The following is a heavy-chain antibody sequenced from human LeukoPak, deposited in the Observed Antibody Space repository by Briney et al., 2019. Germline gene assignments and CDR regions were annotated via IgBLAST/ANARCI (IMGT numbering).Heavy chain of an antibody. CDR3: ARLELSYDSSGTFDY. J-gene: IGHJ4*02. CDR1: GGSISSYY. V-gene: IGHV4-59*08. Sequence: SETLSLTCTVSGGSISSYYWSWIRQPPGKGLEWIGYICYSGSTNYNPSLKSRVTISVDTSKNQFSLKLSSVTAADTAVYYCARLELSYDSSGTFDYWGQGTLVTVSS. D-gene: IGHD3-22*01. CDR2: ICYSGST.